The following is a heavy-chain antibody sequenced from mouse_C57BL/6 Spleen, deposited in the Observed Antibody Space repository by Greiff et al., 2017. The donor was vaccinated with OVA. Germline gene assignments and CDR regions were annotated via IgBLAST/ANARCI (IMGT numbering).Heavy chain of an antibody. CDR1: GYTFTDYE. D-gene: IGHD2-4*01. V-gene: IGHV1-15*01. Sequence: QVQLQQSGAELVRPGASVTLSCKASGYTFTDYEMHWVKQTPVHGLEWIGAIDPETGGTAYNQKFKGKAILTADKSSSTAYMELRSLTSEDSAVDYCTRSDYDYLFAYWGQGTLVTVSA. CDR2: IDPETGGT. CDR3: TRSDYDYLFAY. J-gene: IGHJ3*01.